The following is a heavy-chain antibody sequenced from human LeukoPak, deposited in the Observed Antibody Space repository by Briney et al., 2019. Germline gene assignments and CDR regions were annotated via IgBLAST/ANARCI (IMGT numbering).Heavy chain of an antibody. CDR2: INPSGGST. D-gene: IGHD3-10*01. Sequence: ASVTVSCKASGYTFTSYYMHWVRQAPGQGLEGMGIINPSGGSTSYAQKFQGRVTMTRDTSTSTVYMELSSLRSEDTAVYYCARDALLWFGGNWFDPWGQGTLVTVSS. CDR3: ARDALLWFGGNWFDP. CDR1: GYTFTSYY. J-gene: IGHJ5*02. V-gene: IGHV1-46*01.